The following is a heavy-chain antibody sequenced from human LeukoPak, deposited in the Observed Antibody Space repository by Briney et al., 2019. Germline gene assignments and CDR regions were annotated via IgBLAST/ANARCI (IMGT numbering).Heavy chain of an antibody. J-gene: IGHJ5*02. D-gene: IGHD3-10*01. V-gene: IGHV4-59*02. CDR3: ARVYKNWFDP. CDR1: GFTVSGNY. CDR2: IYYSGST. Sequence: GSLRLSCAASGFTVSGNYLGWVRQPPGKGLEWIGYIYYSGSTNYNPSLKSRVTISVDTSKNQFSLKLSSVTAADTAVYYCARVYKNWFDPWGQGTLVTVSS.